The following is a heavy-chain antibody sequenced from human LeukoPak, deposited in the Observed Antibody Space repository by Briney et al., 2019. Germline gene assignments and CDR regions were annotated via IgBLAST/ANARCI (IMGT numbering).Heavy chain of an antibody. CDR2: ISDSGGST. Sequence: GGSLRLSCAASGFTFSISAMSWVRQAPGKGLEWVSGISDSGGSTFYADSVKGRFTISRDNSKNTLYLQMNSLRAEDTAVYYCAKDYIIAAALNWFDPWGQGTLVTVSS. CDR3: AKDYIIAAALNWFDP. J-gene: IGHJ5*02. V-gene: IGHV3-23*01. D-gene: IGHD6-13*01. CDR1: GFTFSISA.